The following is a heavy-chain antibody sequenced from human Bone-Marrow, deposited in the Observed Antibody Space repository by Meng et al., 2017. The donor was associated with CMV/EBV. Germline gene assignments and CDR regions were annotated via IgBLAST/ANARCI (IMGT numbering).Heavy chain of an antibody. D-gene: IGHD4-11*01. CDR1: GDSLSSSNYF. Sequence: SETLSLTCIVSGDSLSSSNYFWDWIRQPPGKGLEWIGSIYYGESPYYNPSPKCRVTISLGTPKNQFSLKLSSVTAADTAVYYCARDFRTTVTGGGMYVWGQGTTVTVSS. CDR3: ARDFRTTVTGGGMYV. J-gene: IGHJ6*02. V-gene: IGHV4-39*07. CDR2: IYYGESP.